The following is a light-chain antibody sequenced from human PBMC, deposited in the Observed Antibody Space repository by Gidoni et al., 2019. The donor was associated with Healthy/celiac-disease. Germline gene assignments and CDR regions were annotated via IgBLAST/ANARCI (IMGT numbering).Light chain of an antibody. Sequence: DIQMTQSTSSLSASVGDRVTITCQASQDISNYLNWYQQKPGKAPKLLIYDASNLETGVPSRFSGSGSGTDVTFTISSLQPEDIVTYYCQQYDNRHPSFTFGQGTKLEIK. V-gene: IGKV1-33*01. J-gene: IGKJ2*01. CDR1: QDISNY. CDR2: DAS. CDR3: QQYDNRHPSFT.